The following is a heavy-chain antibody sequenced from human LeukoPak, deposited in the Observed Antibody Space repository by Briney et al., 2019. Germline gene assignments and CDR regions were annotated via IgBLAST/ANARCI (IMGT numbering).Heavy chain of an antibody. CDR2: FDYSGST. CDR1: GGSISSYY. J-gene: IGHJ4*02. Sequence: PSETLSLTCTVSGGSISSYYWGWIRQPPGKGLEWLGSFDYSGSTYYKPSLKSRVTISVDTSKNQFSLKLSSVTAADTAVYYCARLVVSTWYHEVLLGRDYWGQGTLVTVSS. CDR3: ARLVVSTWYHEVLLGRDY. D-gene: IGHD6-13*01. V-gene: IGHV4-39*01.